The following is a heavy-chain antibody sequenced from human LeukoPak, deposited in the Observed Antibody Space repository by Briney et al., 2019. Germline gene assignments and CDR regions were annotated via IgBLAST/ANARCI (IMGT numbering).Heavy chain of an antibody. CDR2: ISGSGGST. CDR3: AKPYYDFWSGYAFFDY. J-gene: IGHJ4*02. D-gene: IGHD3-3*01. CDR1: GFTFDDYA. V-gene: IGHV3-23*01. Sequence: GGSLRLSCAASGFTFDDYAMHWVRQAPGKGLEWVSGISGSGGSTYYADSVKGRFTISRDNSKNTLYLQMNSLRAEDTAVYYCAKPYYDFWSGYAFFDYWGQGTLVTVSS.